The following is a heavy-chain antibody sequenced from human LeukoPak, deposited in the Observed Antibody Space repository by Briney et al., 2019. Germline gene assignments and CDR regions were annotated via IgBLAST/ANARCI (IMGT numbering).Heavy chain of an antibody. CDR1: GFTFNTYA. CDR2: ISGSGGST. Sequence: PGGSLRLSCAASGFTFNTYAMSWVRQAPGKGLEWISAISGSGGSTYYADSVKGRFTISRDNSKNTLYLQIHSLRAEDTAVYYCATRYGSGTYYMGYWGQGTLVTVSS. CDR3: ATRYGSGTYYMGY. D-gene: IGHD3-10*01. V-gene: IGHV3-23*01. J-gene: IGHJ4*02.